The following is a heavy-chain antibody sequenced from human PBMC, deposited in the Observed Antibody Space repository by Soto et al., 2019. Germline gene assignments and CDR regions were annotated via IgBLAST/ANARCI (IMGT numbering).Heavy chain of an antibody. CDR3: ARVKGRQVYYYYGMDV. V-gene: IGHV3-11*01. CDR1: GFTFSDYY. D-gene: IGHD3-10*01. Sequence: GGSLRLSCAASGFTFSDYYMSWIRQAPGKGLEWVSYISSSGSSIYYADSVKGRFTISRDNAKNSLYLQMNSLRAEDTAVYYGARVKGRQVYYYYGMDVWGQGTTVTVSS. CDR2: ISSSGSSI. J-gene: IGHJ6*02.